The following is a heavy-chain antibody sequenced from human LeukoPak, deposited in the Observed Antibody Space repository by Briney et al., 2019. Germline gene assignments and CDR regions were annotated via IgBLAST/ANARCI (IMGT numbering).Heavy chain of an antibody. V-gene: IGHV4-59*08. CDR1: GDSISSSY. J-gene: IGHJ4*02. Sequence: SETLSLTCTVSGDSISSSYWSWIRQPPGKGLEWIGYIDYSGFTNYNPSLKSRVTISVDRSKNQLSLKLTSVIAADTAVYYCARQVKPGIAVSGSYFDYWGQGTLVTVSP. CDR2: IDYSGFT. CDR3: ARQVKPGIAVSGSYFDY. D-gene: IGHD6-19*01.